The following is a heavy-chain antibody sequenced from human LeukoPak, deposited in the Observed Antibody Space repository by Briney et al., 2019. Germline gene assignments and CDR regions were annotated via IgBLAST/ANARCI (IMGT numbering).Heavy chain of an antibody. CDR3: ARDLHAPLVEMATWGH. V-gene: IGHV4-61*02. D-gene: IGHD5-24*01. J-gene: IGHJ4*02. Sequence: SETLSLTCTVSGGSISSGNYYWSWIRQPAGKGLEWIGRMYTSGSTNYNPSLKSRVTISVDTSKNQFSLKLNSVTAADTAVYYCARDLHAPLVEMATWGHWGQGTLVTVSS. CDR2: MYTSGST. CDR1: GGSISSGNYY.